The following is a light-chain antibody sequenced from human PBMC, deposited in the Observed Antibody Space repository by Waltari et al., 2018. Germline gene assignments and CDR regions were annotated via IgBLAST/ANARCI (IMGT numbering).Light chain of an antibody. V-gene: IGLV2-14*03. CDR1: SSDVGPYNY. Sequence: QSALTQPASVSGSPGPSITIACTGSSSDVGPYNYVSWYQQHPGKAPNLITYDDSNRPSGVSVRFSGSKYGNTASLTISGLQAEDEADYYCNSYSSSSSLVLFGGGTKLTVV. CDR2: DDS. J-gene: IGLJ2*01. CDR3: NSYSSSSSLVL.